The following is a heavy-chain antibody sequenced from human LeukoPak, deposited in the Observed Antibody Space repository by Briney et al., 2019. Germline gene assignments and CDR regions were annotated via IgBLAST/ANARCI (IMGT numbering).Heavy chain of an antibody. J-gene: IGHJ4*02. V-gene: IGHV3-33*01. CDR3: ARDLAISIVTGLT. CDR2: IWYDGTNI. Sequence: PGKSLRLSCAASGFTFSNHGMHWVRQAPGKGLEWVAVIWYDGTNIYYADSVKGRFTISRDNSRNTVYLQMNNLRADDTAVYKCARDLAISIVTGLTWGQGTLVTVSS. D-gene: IGHD3-3*01. CDR1: GFTFSNHG.